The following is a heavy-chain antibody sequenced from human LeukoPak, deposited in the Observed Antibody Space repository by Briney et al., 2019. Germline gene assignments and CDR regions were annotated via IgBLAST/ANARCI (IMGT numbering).Heavy chain of an antibody. J-gene: IGHJ4*02. CDR3: ARATGDVSLLEDY. V-gene: IGHV1-46*01. CDR1: GYTFTSYY. CDR2: INPSGGST. Sequence: ASVKVSCKASGYTFTSYYMHWVRQAPGQGLEWMGIINPSGGSTSYAQKFQGRVTMTRDTSISTAYMDLGRLRSDDTAVYYCARATGDVSLLEDYWGQGTLVTVSS. D-gene: IGHD2-15*01.